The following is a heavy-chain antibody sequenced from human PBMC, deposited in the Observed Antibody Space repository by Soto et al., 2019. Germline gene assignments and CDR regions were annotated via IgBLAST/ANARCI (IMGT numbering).Heavy chain of an antibody. Sequence: QVQLVQSGAEVKKPGASVKVSCKASGYTFTNYGISWVRQAPGQGLEWMGWISAYDGNTKYAQKLQGRVTMTTDTSTSTAYMELRSLRSDDTAVYYCARGVGSGSYYNQYNWFDPWGQGTLVTVSS. CDR1: GYTFTNYG. V-gene: IGHV1-18*01. D-gene: IGHD3-10*01. CDR2: ISAYDGNT. CDR3: ARGVGSGSYYNQYNWFDP. J-gene: IGHJ5*02.